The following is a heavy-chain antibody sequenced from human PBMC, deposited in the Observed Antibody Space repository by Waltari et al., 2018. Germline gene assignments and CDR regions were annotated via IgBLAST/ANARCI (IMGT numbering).Heavy chain of an antibody. CDR2: ISWNSGSI. Sequence: EVQLVESGGGLVQPGRSLRLSCAASGFTFDDYAMHWVRQAQGKGLEWVSGISWNSGSIGYADSVKGRFTISRDNAKNSLYLQMNSLRAEDTALYYCAKDIGGDYDSHYYGMDVWGQGTTVTVSS. J-gene: IGHJ6*02. CDR3: AKDIGGDYDSHYYGMDV. V-gene: IGHV3-9*01. D-gene: IGHD3-22*01. CDR1: GFTFDDYA.